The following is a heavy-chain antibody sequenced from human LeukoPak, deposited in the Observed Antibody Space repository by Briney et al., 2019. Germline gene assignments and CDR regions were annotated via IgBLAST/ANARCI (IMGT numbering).Heavy chain of an antibody. J-gene: IGHJ6*03. CDR1: GFTFSSYG. D-gene: IGHD2-8*01. CDR3: AKDRCSNGIGCYYYYMEV. V-gene: IGHV3-30*02. Sequence: TGGSLRLSCVASGFTFSSYGMHWVRQAPGKGLEWVAFIRYDGSNKYNADSVKGRFTISRDNSKNTLYLQMNSLRTEDTAVYYCAKDRCSNGIGCYYYYMEVWGKGTTVTISS. CDR2: IRYDGSNK.